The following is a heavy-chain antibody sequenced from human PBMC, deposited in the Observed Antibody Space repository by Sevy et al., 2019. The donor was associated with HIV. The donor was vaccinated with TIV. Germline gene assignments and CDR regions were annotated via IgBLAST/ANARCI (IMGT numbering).Heavy chain of an antibody. Sequence: GGSLRLSCAASGFTFSSYGMHWVRQAPGKGLEWVAVISYDGSNKYYADSVKGRFTISRDNSKNTLYLQMNSLRAEDTAVYYCAKDRFYYGSLGWFYPWGQGTLVTVSS. CDR1: GFTFSSYG. CDR3: AKDRFYYGSLGWFYP. CDR2: ISYDGSNK. J-gene: IGHJ5*02. D-gene: IGHD3-10*01. V-gene: IGHV3-30*18.